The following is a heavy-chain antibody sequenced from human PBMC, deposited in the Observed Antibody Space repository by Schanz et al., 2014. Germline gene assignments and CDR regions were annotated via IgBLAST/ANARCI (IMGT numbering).Heavy chain of an antibody. D-gene: IGHD3-10*01. J-gene: IGHJ4*02. V-gene: IGHV3-7*01. CDR1: GFTFSNAW. Sequence: EAQVVESGGGLVKPGGSLRLSCVASGFTFSNAWMNWVRQGPGNRLEWVANIRQEGSEKYYVDSVKGRFTVSRDDAKNSLYLQMNSLRVEDTAVYYCARSEMDRGVIWGYWGQGTLVTVSS. CDR2: IRQEGSEK. CDR3: ARSEMDRGVIWGY.